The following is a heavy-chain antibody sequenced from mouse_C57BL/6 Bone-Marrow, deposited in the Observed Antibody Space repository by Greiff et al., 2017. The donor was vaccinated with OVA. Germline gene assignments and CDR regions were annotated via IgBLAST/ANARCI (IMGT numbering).Heavy chain of an antibody. V-gene: IGHV5-4*01. CDR1: GFTFSSYA. D-gene: IGHD3-1*01. CDR3: ARGGSMDY. Sequence: EVQGVESGGGLVKPGGSLKLSCAASGFTFSSYAMSWVRQTPEKRLEWVATISDGGSYTYYPDNVKGRFTISRDNAKNNLYLQMSHLKSEDTAMYDCARGGSMDYWGQGTSVTVSS. J-gene: IGHJ4*01. CDR2: ISDGGSYT.